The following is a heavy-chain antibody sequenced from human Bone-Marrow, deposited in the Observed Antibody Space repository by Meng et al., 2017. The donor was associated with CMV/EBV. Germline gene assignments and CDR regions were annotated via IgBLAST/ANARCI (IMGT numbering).Heavy chain of an antibody. J-gene: IGHJ6*02. Sequence: GGSLRLSCAASGFTFSSYAMSWVRQAPGKGLEWVSAISGSGGSTYYADSVKGRFTISRDNSKNTLYLQMNSLRAEDTAVYYCAKRGQVWFGELARYGMDVWGQGTTVTFSS. CDR2: ISGSGGST. CDR3: AKRGQVWFGELARYGMDV. CDR1: GFTFSSYA. V-gene: IGHV3-23*01. D-gene: IGHD3-10*01.